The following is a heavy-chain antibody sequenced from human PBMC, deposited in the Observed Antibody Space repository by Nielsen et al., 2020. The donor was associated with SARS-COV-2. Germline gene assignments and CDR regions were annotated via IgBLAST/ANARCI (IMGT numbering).Heavy chain of an antibody. V-gene: IGHV1-2*02. CDR1: GYTFTGYY. CDR2: INPSSGGT. D-gene: IGHD4-17*01. J-gene: IGHJ2*01. CDR3: ARLYDYGDFWYFDL. Sequence: ASVKVSCKASGYTFTGYYMHWVRQAPGQGLEWMGWINPSSGGTNYAQKFQGRVTMTRDTSISTAYMELSRLRSDDTAVYYCARLYDYGDFWYFDLWGRGTLVTVSS.